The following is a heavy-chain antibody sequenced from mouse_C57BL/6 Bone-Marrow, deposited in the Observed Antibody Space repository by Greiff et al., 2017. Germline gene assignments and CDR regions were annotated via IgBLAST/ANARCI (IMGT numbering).Heavy chain of an antibody. D-gene: IGHD6-1*01. J-gene: IGHJ1*03. V-gene: IGHV1-26*01. CDR2: INPNNGGT. CDR1: GYTFTDYY. CDR3: ARERESLGYFDV. Sequence: EVQLQQSGPELVKPGASVKISCKASGYTFTDYYMNWVKQSHGKSLEWIGDINPNNGGTSYNQKFKGKATLTVDKSSSTAYMELRSLTSEDSAVYYCARERESLGYFDVWGTGTTVTVSS.